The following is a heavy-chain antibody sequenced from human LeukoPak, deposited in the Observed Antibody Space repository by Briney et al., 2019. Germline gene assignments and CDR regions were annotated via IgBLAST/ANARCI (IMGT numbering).Heavy chain of an antibody. V-gene: IGHV1-24*01. J-gene: IGHJ3*02. CDR3: ATGHLGGGYDYGAFDI. CDR1: GYTLTELS. D-gene: IGHD5-12*01. CDR2: FDPEDGET. Sequence: ASVKVSCKVSGYTLTELSMHWVRQAPGKGLEWMGGFDPEDGETIYAQKFQGRVTMTEDTSTDTAYMELSSLRSDDTAVYYCATGHLGGGYDYGAFDIWGQGTMVTVSS.